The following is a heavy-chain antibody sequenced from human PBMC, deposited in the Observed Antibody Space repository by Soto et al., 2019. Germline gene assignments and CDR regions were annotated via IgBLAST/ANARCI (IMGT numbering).Heavy chain of an antibody. Sequence: QVQLQQWGAGLLKPSETLSLTCAVYGGSFSGYYWSWIRQPPGKGLEWIGEINHSGSTNYNPSLKSRVTISVDTSKNQFSLKLSSVTAADTAVYYCARLQGHRIVVVPAATGRYYYMDVWGKGTTVTVSS. V-gene: IGHV4-34*01. D-gene: IGHD2-2*01. CDR2: INHSGST. CDR3: ARLQGHRIVVVPAATGRYYYMDV. J-gene: IGHJ6*03. CDR1: GGSFSGYY.